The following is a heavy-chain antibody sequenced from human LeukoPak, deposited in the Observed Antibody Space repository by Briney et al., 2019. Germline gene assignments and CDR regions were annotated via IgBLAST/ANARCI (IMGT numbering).Heavy chain of an antibody. V-gene: IGHV4-34*01. Sequence: PSETLSLTCAVYGGSFSGYYWSWIRQPPGKGLEWIGEINHSGSTNYNPSLKSRVTISVETSKNQFSLKLSSVTAADTAVYYCARDTPARRAVYWGQGTLVTVSS. CDR1: GGSFSGYY. CDR2: INHSGST. CDR3: ARDTPARRAVY. D-gene: IGHD2-2*01. J-gene: IGHJ4*02.